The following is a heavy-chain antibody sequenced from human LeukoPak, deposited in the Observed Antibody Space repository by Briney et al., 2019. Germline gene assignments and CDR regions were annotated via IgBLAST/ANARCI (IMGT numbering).Heavy chain of an antibody. Sequence: SGTLSLTCAVSGGSLSPKIWWTWVRQPPDKGLEWIGEISHNGSTNYNPSLKSRVTISVDNSKNQFSLNLISVTAADTATYYCARGSTYRRYFDLRGRGTLVTVSS. J-gene: IGHJ2*01. D-gene: IGHD5-12*01. CDR3: ARGSTYRRYFDL. CDR2: ISHNGST. V-gene: IGHV4-4*02. CDR1: GGSLSPKIW.